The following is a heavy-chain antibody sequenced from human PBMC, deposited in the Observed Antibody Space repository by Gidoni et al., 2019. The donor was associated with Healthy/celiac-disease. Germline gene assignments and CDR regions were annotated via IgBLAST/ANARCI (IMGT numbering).Heavy chain of an antibody. Sequence: QVQLQQWGAGLLKPSETLSLTCAVYGGSFSGYYWSWIRQPPGKGLEWIGEINHSGSTNYNPSLKRRVTISVDTSKNQFSLKLSSVTAADTAVYYCARGYRGYSYGYRSWYFDLWGRGTLVTVSS. CDR1: GGSFSGYY. V-gene: IGHV4-34*01. J-gene: IGHJ2*01. CDR3: ARGYRGYSYGYRSWYFDL. D-gene: IGHD5-18*01. CDR2: INHSGST.